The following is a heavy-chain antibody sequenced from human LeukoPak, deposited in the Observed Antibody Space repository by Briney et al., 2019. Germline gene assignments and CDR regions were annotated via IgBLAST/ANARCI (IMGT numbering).Heavy chain of an antibody. CDR1: GFTFSSYG. CDR3: ARALSGSGSYYNVITYYYYGMDV. CDR2: IWYDGSNK. Sequence: PGRSLRLSCAASGFTFSSYGMHWVRQAPGKGLEWVAVIWYDGSNKYYADSVKGRFTISRDNSKNTLYLQMNSLRAEDTAVYYCARALSGSGSYYNVITYYYYGMDVWGQGTTVTVSS. J-gene: IGHJ6*02. D-gene: IGHD3-10*01. V-gene: IGHV3-33*01.